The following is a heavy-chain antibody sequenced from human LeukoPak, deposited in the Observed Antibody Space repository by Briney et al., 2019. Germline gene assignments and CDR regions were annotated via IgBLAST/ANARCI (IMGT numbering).Heavy chain of an antibody. CDR1: GFTFRTYW. J-gene: IGHJ6*04. V-gene: IGHV3-7*01. D-gene: IGHD3-10*02. Sequence: GGSLRLSCAASGFTFRTYWMSWVRQAPGKGLEWVANIKQDGNEKYCVDSVKGRFTISRDNAKNSLYLQMNSLRAEDTAVYYCAELGITMIGGVWGKGTTVTISS. CDR3: AELGITMIGGV. CDR2: IKQDGNEK.